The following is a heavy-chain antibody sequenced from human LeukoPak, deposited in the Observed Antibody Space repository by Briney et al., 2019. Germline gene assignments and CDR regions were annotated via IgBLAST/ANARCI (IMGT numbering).Heavy chain of an antibody. D-gene: IGHD3-3*01. V-gene: IGHV4-59*12. Sequence: SETLSLTCTVSGGSISGYYWSWIRQPPGKGLEWIGEVHLDGRTNYNPSLKSRLTMSVDLSENHISLKLTSVTAAVTAVYYCAREGGFYRPLDYSGQGTLVTVSS. CDR3: AREGGFYRPLDY. J-gene: IGHJ4*02. CDR1: GGSISGYY. CDR2: VHLDGRT.